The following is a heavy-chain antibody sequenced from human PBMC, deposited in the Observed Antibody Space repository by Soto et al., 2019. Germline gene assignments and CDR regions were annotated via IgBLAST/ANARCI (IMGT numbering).Heavy chain of an antibody. J-gene: IGHJ6*02. Sequence: EVQLVESAGGLVKPGGSLRLSCVASGFSFNEAWMNWVRHAPGEVLEWVGRIKTSAGGGATEYAAHVQGRFTISRDDSTFDLYLHMNSLITEDTSIYYCTTGSGERIWGQGTTVTVSS. D-gene: IGHD1-26*01. CDR2: IKTSAGGGAT. CDR1: GFSFNEAW. V-gene: IGHV3-15*07. CDR3: TTGSGERI.